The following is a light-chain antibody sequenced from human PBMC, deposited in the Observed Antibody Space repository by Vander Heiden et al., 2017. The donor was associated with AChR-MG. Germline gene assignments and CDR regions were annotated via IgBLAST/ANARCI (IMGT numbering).Light chain of an antibody. CDR2: GAS. CDR1: QSVSSSY. J-gene: IGKJ4*01. CDR3: QQEGSSPLT. V-gene: IGKV3-20*01. Sequence: EIVLTQSPGTLSLSPGERATLSCRASQSVSSSYLAWYQQKPGQAPRLLIYGASSRATGIPHRFSGSGSGTYFTLTISRREPEDFALYYCQQEGSSPLTFGGGTKVEI.